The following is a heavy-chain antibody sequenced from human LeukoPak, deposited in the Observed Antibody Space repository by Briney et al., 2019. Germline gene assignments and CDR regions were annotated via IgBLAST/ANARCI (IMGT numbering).Heavy chain of an antibody. V-gene: IGHV3-33*06. D-gene: IGHD6-19*01. CDR1: GFTFSNYG. Sequence: AGGSLRLPCEASGFTFSNYGMHWVRQAPGKGLEGVAVIWFDGSNTHYADSVKGRFTISRDNSESTLYLQMNNLRADDTAVYYCAKDASGAYGSLFDPWGRGTLVIVSS. CDR3: AKDASGAYGSLFDP. CDR2: IWFDGSNT. J-gene: IGHJ5*02.